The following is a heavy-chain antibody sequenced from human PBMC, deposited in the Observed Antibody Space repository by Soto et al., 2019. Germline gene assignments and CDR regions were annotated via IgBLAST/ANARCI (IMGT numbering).Heavy chain of an antibody. D-gene: IGHD1-26*01. Sequence: QVQLVQSGTEVKRPGDSVKVSCKASGYTFTGYYVHWVRQAPGQGLEWMGWINPNSGDTYLAQRFQGRVTMKRDTYIGTAYMELRGLTSDDTAEYYCAKGGAIVAAGTRVYLYNAMDVWGQGTTVTVSS. CDR3: AKGGAIVAAGTRVYLYNAMDV. J-gene: IGHJ6*02. V-gene: IGHV1-2*02. CDR2: INPNSGDT. CDR1: GYTFTGYY.